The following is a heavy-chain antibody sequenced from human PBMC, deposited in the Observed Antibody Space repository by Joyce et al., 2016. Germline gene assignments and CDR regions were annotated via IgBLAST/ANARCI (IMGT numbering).Heavy chain of an antibody. CDR2: ISSSSSYI. J-gene: IGHJ4*02. Sequence: EVQLVESGGGLVKPGGSLRLSCAASGFTFSSYSMSWVRQAPGKGVEWVSYISSSSSYIKYTDSVKGRFTITRDNAKNSLYLQMNSLRVEDTAVYYCARSSYTNGIFDYWGQGTLVTVSS. CDR3: ARSSYTNGIFDY. D-gene: IGHD2-8*01. V-gene: IGHV3-21*01. CDR1: GFTFSSYS.